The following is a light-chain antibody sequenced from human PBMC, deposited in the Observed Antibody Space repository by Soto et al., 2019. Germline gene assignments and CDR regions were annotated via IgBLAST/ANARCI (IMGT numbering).Light chain of an antibody. CDR3: HQRSNWPPIT. CDR1: QSVLYSSNNKNY. J-gene: IGKJ5*01. Sequence: DMLMAPSPDSLAFSLGERATINCKSSQSVLYSSNNKNYLAWYQQKPGQAPRLLIYDASNRATGIPARFSGSGSGTDFTLTISSLEPEDFAVYYCHQRSNWPPITFGQGTRLEIK. V-gene: IGKV3-11*01. CDR2: DAS.